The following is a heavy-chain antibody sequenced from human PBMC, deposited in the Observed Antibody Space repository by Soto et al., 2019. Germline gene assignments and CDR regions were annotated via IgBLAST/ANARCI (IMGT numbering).Heavy chain of an antibody. CDR3: ARHLYDYLDY. Sequence: PGESLKITCTASVCSFTNYWIGWVRQMPGRGLDCMGIIYPGDSDTRYSPSFQGQVTLSVDKSLIIAYLQSSSLKASDTATYYCARHLYDYLDYRGQGTLVTVSS. J-gene: IGHJ4*02. D-gene: IGHD3-16*01. V-gene: IGHV5-51*01. CDR2: IYPGDSDT. CDR1: VCSFTNYW.